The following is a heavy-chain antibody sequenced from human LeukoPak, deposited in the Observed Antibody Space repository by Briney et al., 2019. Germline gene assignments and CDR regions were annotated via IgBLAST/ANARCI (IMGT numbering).Heavy chain of an antibody. J-gene: IGHJ4*02. Sequence: SETLSLTCTVSGYSISSGYFWGWIRQPPGKWLEWIGSISHSGTTYYNPSRKSRITISQYTSKNQFSLKVNSVTAADTAAYYCTREEGGTTVDYWGQGTLVTVSS. D-gene: IGHD1-1*01. CDR1: GYSISSGYF. CDR3: TREEGGTTVDY. V-gene: IGHV4-38-2*02. CDR2: ISHSGTT.